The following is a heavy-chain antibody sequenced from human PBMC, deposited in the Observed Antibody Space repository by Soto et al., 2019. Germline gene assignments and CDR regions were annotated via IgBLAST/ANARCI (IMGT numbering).Heavy chain of an antibody. CDR1: GFTFSSYW. D-gene: IGHD3-3*01. CDR2: IKQDGSEK. Sequence: EVQLVESGGGLVQPGGSLRLSCAASGFTFSSYWMSWVRQAPGKGLEWVANIKQDGSEKYYVDSVKGRFTISRDNAKNSLYLQMNSLRVEDTAVYYCGRGFWQPLPDYWGQGTLVTVSS. CDR3: GRGFWQPLPDY. V-gene: IGHV3-7*01. J-gene: IGHJ4*02.